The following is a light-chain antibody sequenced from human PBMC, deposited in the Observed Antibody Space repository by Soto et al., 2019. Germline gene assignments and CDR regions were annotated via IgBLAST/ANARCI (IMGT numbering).Light chain of an antibody. CDR2: GAS. Sequence: EIVMTQSPATLSVSPGERATLSCRASQSVNSNLAWYQQKPGQPPRLLIYGASTRATDIPARFSGSGSGTECTLTISSLQSEDFAVYYCQQYNNWGTFGQGTKVEVK. V-gene: IGKV3-15*01. J-gene: IGKJ1*01. CDR3: QQYNNWGT. CDR1: QSVNSN.